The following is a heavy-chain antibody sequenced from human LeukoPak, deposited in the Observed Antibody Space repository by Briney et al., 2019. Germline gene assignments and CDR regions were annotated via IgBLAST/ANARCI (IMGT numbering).Heavy chain of an antibody. CDR3: AREVPPRGLLGFGDLSTDY. CDR2: ISGIGGST. Sequence: PGRSLTLAHAPAAFTVSTKAMGSVRQAPGRGLGCLSAISGIGGSTYYAESGKGRFTISRDNSKNSLYLRMNSLRAEDTAVDDCAREVPPRGLLGFGDLSTDYWGQGTLVTVSS. D-gene: IGHD3-10*01. CDR1: AFTVSTKA. V-gene: IGHV3-23*01. J-gene: IGHJ4*02.